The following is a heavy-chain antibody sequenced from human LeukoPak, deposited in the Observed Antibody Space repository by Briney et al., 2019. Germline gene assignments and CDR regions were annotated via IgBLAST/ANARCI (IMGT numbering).Heavy chain of an antibody. Sequence: SVKVSCKASVGTFSSYAISWVRQAPGQGLEWMGRIIPILGIANYAQKFQGRVTITADKSTSTAYMELSSLRSEDTAVYYCARGPMVRGVLIDYWGQGTLVTVSS. D-gene: IGHD3-10*01. CDR3: ARGPMVRGVLIDY. V-gene: IGHV1-69*04. J-gene: IGHJ4*02. CDR2: IIPILGIA. CDR1: VGTFSSYA.